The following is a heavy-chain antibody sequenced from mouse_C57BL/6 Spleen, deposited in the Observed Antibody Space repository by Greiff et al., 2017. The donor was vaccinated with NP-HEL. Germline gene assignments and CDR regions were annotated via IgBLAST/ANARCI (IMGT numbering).Heavy chain of an antibody. V-gene: IGHV1-53*01. CDR1: GYTFTSYW. CDR3: ARPAYYYGSSYRYFDV. D-gene: IGHD1-1*01. J-gene: IGHJ1*03. CDR2: INPSNGGT. Sequence: VQLQQSGTELVKPGASVKLSCKASGYTFTSYWMHWVKQRPGQGLEWIGNINPSNGGTNYNEKFKSKAKMTVDKSSSTAYMQLSSLTSDDSAVYYCARPAYYYGSSYRYFDVWGTGTTVTVSS.